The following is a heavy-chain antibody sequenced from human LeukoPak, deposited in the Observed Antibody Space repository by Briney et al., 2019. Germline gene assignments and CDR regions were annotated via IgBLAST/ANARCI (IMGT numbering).Heavy chain of an antibody. CDR2: IKSKTDGGTT. J-gene: IGHJ3*02. CDR1: GFTFSNAW. D-gene: IGHD6-13*01. V-gene: IGHV3-15*01. CDR3: SRDGSSSIWSAFDI. Sequence: PGGSLRLSCAASGFTFSNAWMSWVRQAPGKGLEWVGRIKSKTDGGTTDYAAPVKGRFTISRDDSKNTLYLQMNSLKTEDTAVYYCSRDGSSSIWSAFDIWGQGTMVTVSS.